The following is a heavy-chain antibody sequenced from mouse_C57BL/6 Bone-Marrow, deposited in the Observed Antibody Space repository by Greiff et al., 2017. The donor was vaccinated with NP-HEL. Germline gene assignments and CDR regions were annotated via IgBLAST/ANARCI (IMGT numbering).Heavy chain of an antibody. J-gene: IGHJ3*01. CDR2: ISYDGSN. D-gene: IGHD1-1*01. Sequence: EVQVVESGPGLVKPSQSLSLTCSVTGYSITSGYYWNWIRQFPGNKLEWMGYISYDGSNNYNPSLKNRISITRDTSKNQFFLKLNSVTTEDTATYYCARGEITTVEFAYWGQGTLVTVSA. CDR3: ARGEITTVEFAY. CDR1: GYSITSGYY. V-gene: IGHV3-6*01.